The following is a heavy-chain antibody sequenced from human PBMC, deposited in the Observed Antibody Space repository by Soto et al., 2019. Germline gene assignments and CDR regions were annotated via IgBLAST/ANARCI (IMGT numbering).Heavy chain of an antibody. J-gene: IGHJ4*02. V-gene: IGHV1-69*18. D-gene: IGHD5-18*01. CDR3: ARAGDISMELHYFDY. CDR2: IIPMFRTT. Sequence: QVLLVQSGAEVKKPGSSVKVSCKASGNTFTNYAIGWVRQAPAQGLEWMGTIIPMFRTTNSPLKFQGRVTITADESTSTAYMELSSLRSEDTAVYYCARAGDISMELHYFDYWGQGTLVTVSS. CDR1: GNTFTNYA.